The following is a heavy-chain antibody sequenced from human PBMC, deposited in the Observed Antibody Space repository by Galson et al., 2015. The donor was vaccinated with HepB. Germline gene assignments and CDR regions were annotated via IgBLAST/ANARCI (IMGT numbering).Heavy chain of an antibody. J-gene: IGHJ6*02. CDR1: GFTFSSYG. V-gene: IGHV3-30*18. D-gene: IGHD6-6*01. CDR2: VSYDGSNK. CDR3: AQDKRSISARHVSYYYYGMDV. Sequence: SLRLSCAVSGFTFSSYGMDWVRQAPGKGLEWVAVVSYDGSNKNYADSVKGRFTISRDNSKNTLFLQMKSLRGEDTAVYYCAQDKRSISARHVSYYYYGMDVWGQGTTVTVSS.